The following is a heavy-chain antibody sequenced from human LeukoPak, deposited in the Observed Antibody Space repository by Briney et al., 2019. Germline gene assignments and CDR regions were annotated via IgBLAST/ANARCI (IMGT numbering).Heavy chain of an antibody. J-gene: IGHJ4*02. CDR1: GGSINSFY. CDR2: IYSSGNT. CDR3: ARDYGGKFDY. Sequence: SGTLSLTCTVSGGSINSFYWSWIRQPPGKGLEWIGYIYSSGNTNYNPSLKSRVTISVDTSRNQFSLKLSSVTAADTAVYYCARDYGGKFDYWGQGTLVTVSS. V-gene: IGHV4-59*01. D-gene: IGHD4-23*01.